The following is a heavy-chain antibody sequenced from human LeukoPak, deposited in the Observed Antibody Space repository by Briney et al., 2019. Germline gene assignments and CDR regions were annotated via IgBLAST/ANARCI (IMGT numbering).Heavy chain of an antibody. CDR3: ARDYGDSGGWYKDYYGMDV. CDR2: ISSSSSYI. D-gene: IGHD6-19*01. CDR1: GFTFSSYS. V-gene: IGHV3-21*01. J-gene: IGHJ6*02. Sequence: GSLRLSCAASGFTFSSYSMNWVRQAPGKGLEWVSSISSSSSYIYYADSVKGRFTISRDNAKNSLYLQMNSLRAEDTAVYYCARDYGDSGGWYKDYYGMDVWGQGTTVTVSS.